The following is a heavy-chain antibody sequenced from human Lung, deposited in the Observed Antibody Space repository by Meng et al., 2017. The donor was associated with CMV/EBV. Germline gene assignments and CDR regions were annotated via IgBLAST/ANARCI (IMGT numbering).Heavy chain of an antibody. Sequence: ASXXVSXKASGYTFTGYYMHWVRQAPGQGLEWMGWINPNSGDTNYAQKFQGRVTMTRDTSINTAYMELSRLRSDDTAMYYCVRGGIVMVPPVNNIRDWGPGNLV. CDR1: GYTFTGYY. J-gene: IGHJ4*02. CDR2: INPNSGDT. D-gene: IGHD2-15*01. CDR3: VRGGIVMVPPVNNIRD. V-gene: IGHV1-2*02.